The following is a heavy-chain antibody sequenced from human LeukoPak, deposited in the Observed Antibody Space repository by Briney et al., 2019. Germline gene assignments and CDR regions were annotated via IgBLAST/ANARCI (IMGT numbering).Heavy chain of an antibody. Sequence: GRSLRLSCAASGFTFSSYGMHWVRQAPGKGLEWVAVIWYGGSNKYYADSVKGRFTISRDNTKNTLYLQMNSLRAEDTAVYYCAREVDTAMVDYWGQGTLVTVSS. CDR1: GFTFSSYG. CDR3: AREVDTAMVDY. V-gene: IGHV3-33*01. J-gene: IGHJ4*02. CDR2: IWYGGSNK. D-gene: IGHD5-18*01.